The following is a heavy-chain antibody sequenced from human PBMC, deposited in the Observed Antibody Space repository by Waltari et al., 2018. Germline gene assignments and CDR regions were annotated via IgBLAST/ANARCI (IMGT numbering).Heavy chain of an antibody. Sequence: QVRLQESGPGLVKPSPTLALTCTVPGGSLSGLYWSWIRLSPGKGLEWIGFIYTTGGTNYNPAFKNRVTMSADTSRGQFSLRLTSLSASDTATYYCARGLSIRWELPGFFDTWGQGILVTVSS. D-gene: IGHD1-26*01. CDR1: GGSLSGLY. V-gene: IGHV4-4*09. CDR3: ARGLSIRWELPGFFDT. CDR2: IYTTGGT. J-gene: IGHJ4*02.